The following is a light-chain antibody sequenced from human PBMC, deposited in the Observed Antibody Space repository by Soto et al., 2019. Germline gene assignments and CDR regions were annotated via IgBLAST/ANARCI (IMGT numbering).Light chain of an antibody. CDR1: SRDVGSYDF. CDR3: CSYAVGSGV. Sequence: QSALTQPASVSGSPGQSITFSCTGTSRDVGSYDFVSWYQHHPGKAPKLMIYEGYKRPSGVSNRFSGSKSGNTASLTIAVLQAEDEADYYCCSYAVGSGVFGGGTKLTVL. V-gene: IGLV2-23*01. J-gene: IGLJ3*02. CDR2: EGY.